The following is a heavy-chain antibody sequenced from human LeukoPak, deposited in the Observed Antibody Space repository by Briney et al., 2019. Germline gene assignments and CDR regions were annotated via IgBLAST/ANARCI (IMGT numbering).Heavy chain of an antibody. D-gene: IGHD1-26*01. CDR3: ATSKIVGATPDGRLNY. V-gene: IGHV1-24*01. CDR2: FDPEDGET. J-gene: IGHJ4*02. Sequence: SSVKVSCKVSGYTLTELSMHEVRQAPGRGREGMGGFDPEDGETIYAQKFQGRVTMTEDTSTDTAYMELSSLRSEDTAVYYCATSKIVGATPDGRLNYWGQGTLVTVSS. CDR1: GYTLTELS.